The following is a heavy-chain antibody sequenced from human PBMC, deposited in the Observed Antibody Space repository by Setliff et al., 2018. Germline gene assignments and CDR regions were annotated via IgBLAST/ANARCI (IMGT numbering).Heavy chain of an antibody. D-gene: IGHD6-13*01. CDR3: ARAYSSSWYSSRYYFDY. CDR1: GGFIRDYY. V-gene: IGHV4-59*01. Sequence: SETLSLTCTVSGGFIRDYYWNWIRQSPGKGLEWIGYIYYRGTTNYNPSLKTRVTISVDTSKNQFSLKLSSVTAADTAVYYCARAYSSSWYSSRYYFDYWGQGTLVTVSS. CDR2: IYYRGTT. J-gene: IGHJ4*02.